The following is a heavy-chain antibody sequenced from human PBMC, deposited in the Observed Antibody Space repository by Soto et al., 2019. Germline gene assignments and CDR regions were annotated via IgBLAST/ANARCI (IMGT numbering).Heavy chain of an antibody. J-gene: IGHJ4*02. Sequence: GGSLRLSCAASGFTFSSYAMSWVRQAPGKGLEWVSAISGSGGSTYYADSVKGRFTISRDNSKNTLYLQMNSLRAEDTAVYYCAKDEVEEMLAAAQGWGQGTLVTVSS. CDR3: AKDEVEEMLAAAQG. D-gene: IGHD6-13*01. CDR1: GFTFSSYA. CDR2: ISGSGGST. V-gene: IGHV3-23*01.